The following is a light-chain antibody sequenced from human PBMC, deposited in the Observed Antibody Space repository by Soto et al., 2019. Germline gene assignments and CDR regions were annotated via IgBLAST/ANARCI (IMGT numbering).Light chain of an antibody. CDR2: DAS. Sequence: EIVLTQSPATLSLSPGERATLSCRASQSVSSYLAWYQQKPGQAPRLLIYDASNRATGIPARFSGSGSGTDFTLTISNLETEDFAVYYCQQRSNWPPMYTFGQGTKVDIK. J-gene: IGKJ2*01. V-gene: IGKV3-11*01. CDR1: QSVSSY. CDR3: QQRSNWPPMYT.